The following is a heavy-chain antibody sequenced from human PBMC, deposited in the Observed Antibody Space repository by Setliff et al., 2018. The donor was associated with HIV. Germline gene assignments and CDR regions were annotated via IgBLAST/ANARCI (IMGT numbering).Heavy chain of an antibody. D-gene: IGHD3-22*01. CDR3: ATGGYYYYDKSDYYYHVDV. V-gene: IGHV1-69*13. Sequence: SVKVSCKASGGTFSSYAISWVRQAPGQGLEWMGGIIPIYGTANYAQKFQGRVTITADESSSTAYTELSSLRSEDTVVYYCATGGYYYYDKSDYYYHVDVWGKGTTVTVSS. J-gene: IGHJ6*03. CDR1: GGTFSSYA. CDR2: IIPIYGTA.